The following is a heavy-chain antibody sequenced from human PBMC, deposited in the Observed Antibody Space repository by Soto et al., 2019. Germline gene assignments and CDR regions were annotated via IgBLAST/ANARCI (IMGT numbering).Heavy chain of an antibody. Sequence: SVKVSCKASGGTFSSYGISWVRQAPGQGLEWMGGIIFGSASYAQKFQGRLTITADESTSTAYMELSSLTSEDTAAYYCARPQDRDGYKTDHWGRG. CDR1: GGTFSSYG. CDR2: IIFGSA. V-gene: IGHV1-69*13. J-gene: IGHJ4*02. D-gene: IGHD5-12*01. CDR3: ARPQDRDGYKTDH.